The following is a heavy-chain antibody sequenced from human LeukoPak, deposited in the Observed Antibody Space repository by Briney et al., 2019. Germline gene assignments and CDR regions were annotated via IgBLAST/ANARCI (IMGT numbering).Heavy chain of an antibody. CDR3: ARAEGYCSGGSCYSVPRIHFQH. CDR1: GGSFSGYY. CDR2: INHSGST. V-gene: IGHV4-34*01. D-gene: IGHD2-15*01. J-gene: IGHJ1*01. Sequence: PSETLSLTCAVYGGSFSGYYWSWIRQPPGKGLEWIGEINHSGSTNYNPSLKSRVTISVDTSKNQFSLKLSSVTAADTAVYYCARAEGYCSGGSCYSVPRIHFQHWGQGTLVTVSS.